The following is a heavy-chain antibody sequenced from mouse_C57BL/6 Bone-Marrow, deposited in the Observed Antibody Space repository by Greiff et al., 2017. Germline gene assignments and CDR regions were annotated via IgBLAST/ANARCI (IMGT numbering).Heavy chain of an antibody. D-gene: IGHD2-5*01. CDR3: ARRNYSNYLYFDV. CDR1: GYTFTSYW. V-gene: IGHV1-59*01. CDR2: IDPSDNYT. J-gene: IGHJ1*03. Sequence: VQLLQSGAELVRPGTSVNLSCKASGYTFTSYWMRWVKQRPGQGLEWIGVIDPSDNYTNSNQKFKGKATLTVDTSSSTAYMQLSSLASEDSAVYCCARRNYSNYLYFDVWGTGTTVTVSS.